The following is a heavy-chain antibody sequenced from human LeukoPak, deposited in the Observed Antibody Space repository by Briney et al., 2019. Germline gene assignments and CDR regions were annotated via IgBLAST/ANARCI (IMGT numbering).Heavy chain of an antibody. CDR1: GFTFRSYA. CDR2: ISYDGSNK. Sequence: PGGSLRLSCAASGFTFRSYAMHWVRQAPGKGLEWVAVISYDGSNKYYADSVKGRFTISRDNSKNTLYLQMNSLRAEDTAVYYCARSPYDFWSGYLAHYYYYYGMDVWGQGTTVTVSS. V-gene: IGHV3-30-3*01. J-gene: IGHJ6*02. D-gene: IGHD3-3*01. CDR3: ARSPYDFWSGYLAHYYYYYGMDV.